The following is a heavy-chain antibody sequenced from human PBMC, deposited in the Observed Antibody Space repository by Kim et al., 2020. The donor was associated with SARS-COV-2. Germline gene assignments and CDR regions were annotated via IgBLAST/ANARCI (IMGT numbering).Heavy chain of an antibody. CDR2: ITDNGVYT. V-gene: IGHV3-21*01. D-gene: IGHD4-17*01. CDR1: GFSFSAYP. CDR3: TRETTLIYFDY. Sequence: GGSLRLSCAASGFSFSAYPMNWVRQAPGKGLEWVSSITDNGVYTYYAASVKGRFTISRDNSRNSLFLQMNSLRAEDTAVYYCTRETTLIYFDYWGQGIPATVSS. J-gene: IGHJ4*02.